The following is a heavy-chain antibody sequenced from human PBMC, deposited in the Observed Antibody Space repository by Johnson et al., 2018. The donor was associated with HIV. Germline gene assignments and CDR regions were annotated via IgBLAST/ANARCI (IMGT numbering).Heavy chain of an antibody. CDR1: GFTFSSYC. V-gene: IGHV3-74*02. Sequence: VQLVESGGGLVQPGGSLRLSCTASGFTFSSYCMHWVRQAPGKGLVWVSRINSDGSRTRYADSVKGRFTISRDNAKNTRYLQMNSLRAEDTAVFYCARACRDGYTCDVFDIWGQGTMVTVSS. D-gene: IGHD5-24*01. CDR3: ARACRDGYTCDVFDI. CDR2: INSDGSRT. J-gene: IGHJ3*02.